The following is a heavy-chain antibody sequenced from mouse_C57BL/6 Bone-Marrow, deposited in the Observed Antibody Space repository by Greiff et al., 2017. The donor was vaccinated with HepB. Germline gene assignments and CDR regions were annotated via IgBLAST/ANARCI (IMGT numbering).Heavy chain of an antibody. CDR1: GFTFSSYA. Sequence: EVKLMESGGGLVKPGGSLKLSCAASGFTFSSYAMSWVRQTPEKRLEWVATISDGGSYTYDPDNVKGRFTISRDNAKNNLYLQMSHLKSEDTAMYYCAREGGSVFDYWGQGTTLTVSS. V-gene: IGHV5-4*01. J-gene: IGHJ2*01. CDR3: AREGGSVFDY. CDR2: ISDGGSYT. D-gene: IGHD1-1*01.